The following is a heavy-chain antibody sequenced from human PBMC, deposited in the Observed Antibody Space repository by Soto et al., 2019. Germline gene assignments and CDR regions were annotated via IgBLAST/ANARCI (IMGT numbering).Heavy chain of an antibody. CDR1: GFTFSSYW. D-gene: IGHD2-21*01. J-gene: IGHJ1*01. Sequence: GGSLRLSCVASGFTFSSYWMSWVRQAPWKGLEWVANIKSDGIEMYYVDSVKGRFTISRDNARKSLYLQMNSLRVEDTDLYYCARDLGVVITDEYFQHWGQGTLVPVSS. CDR2: IKSDGIEM. CDR3: ARDLGVVITDEYFQH. V-gene: IGHV3-7*03.